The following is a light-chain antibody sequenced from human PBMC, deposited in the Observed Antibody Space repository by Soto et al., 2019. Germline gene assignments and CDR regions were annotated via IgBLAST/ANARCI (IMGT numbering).Light chain of an antibody. V-gene: IGKV1-16*02. CDR2: AAS. CDR3: QQYKSYPLT. Sequence: DIQMTQSPSSLSASVGDSVTITCRASQDINNYLAWFQQRPWKAPRSLIYAASTLQSGVPSKFSGSGSGTDFTLTINSLQTEDCATDYFQQYKSYPLTLGGGTKVEIK. J-gene: IGKJ4*01. CDR1: QDINNY.